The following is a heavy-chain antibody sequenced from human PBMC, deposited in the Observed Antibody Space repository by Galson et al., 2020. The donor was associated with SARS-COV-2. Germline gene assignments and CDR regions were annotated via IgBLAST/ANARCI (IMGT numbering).Heavy chain of an antibody. Sequence: GGSLRFSCAASGFTFSSYSMNWVRQAPGKGLEWISYSSGSSSTIYYADSVKGRFTISRDNAKNSLYLQMNSLRAEDTAVYYCARDPPDSSGYHYLDYWGQGTLVTVSS. D-gene: IGHD3-22*01. J-gene: IGHJ4*02. CDR1: GFTFSSYS. CDR2: SSGSSSTI. V-gene: IGHV3-48*01. CDR3: ARDPPDSSGYHYLDY.